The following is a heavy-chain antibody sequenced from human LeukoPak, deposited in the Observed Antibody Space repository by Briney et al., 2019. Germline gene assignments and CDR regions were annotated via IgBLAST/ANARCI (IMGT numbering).Heavy chain of an antibody. V-gene: IGHV4-34*01. D-gene: IGHD1-26*01. J-gene: IGHJ6*02. Sequence: SETLSLTCAVYGGSFSGYYWSWIRQPPGKGLEWIGEINHSGSTNYNPSLKSRVTISVDTSKNQFSLKLSSVTAADTAVYCCAGEPSDYYYYGMDVWGQGTTVTVSS. CDR2: INHSGST. CDR3: AGEPSDYYYYGMDV. CDR1: GGSFSGYY.